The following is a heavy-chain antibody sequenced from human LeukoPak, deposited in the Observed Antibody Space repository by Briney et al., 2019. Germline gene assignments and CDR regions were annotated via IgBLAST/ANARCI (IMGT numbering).Heavy chain of an antibody. V-gene: IGHV4-4*02. CDR2: IYHSGST. D-gene: IGHD3-10*01. CDR1: GGSISSSNW. J-gene: IGHJ4*02. CDR3: ARFRLAGYYYGSGSYRALFDY. Sequence: SETLSLTCAVSGGSISSSNWWSWVRQPPGKGLEWIGEIYHSGSTNYNPSLKSRVTISVDKSKNQFSLKLSSVTAADTAVYYCARFRLAGYYYGSGSYRALFDYWGQGTLVTVSS.